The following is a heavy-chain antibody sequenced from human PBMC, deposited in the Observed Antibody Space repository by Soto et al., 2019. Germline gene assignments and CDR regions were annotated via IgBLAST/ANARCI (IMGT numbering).Heavy chain of an antibody. D-gene: IGHD2-2*02. V-gene: IGHV4-31*03. CDR1: GGSITTGGSY. J-gene: IGHJ4*02. CDR2: IYHSGNT. Sequence: SSETLSLTCTVSGGSITTGGSYWSWIRQHPGKGLEWIGNIYHSGNTYYNPSLKSRLTISVDTSKNHFSLMVDSVTAADTAVYYCARARFQVLYGKPYFDSWGQGTLVTVSS. CDR3: ARARFQVLYGKPYFDS.